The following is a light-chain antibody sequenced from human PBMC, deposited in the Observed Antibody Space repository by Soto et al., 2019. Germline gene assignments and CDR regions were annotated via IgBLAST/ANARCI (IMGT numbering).Light chain of an antibody. CDR3: QEYGRT. J-gene: IGKJ1*01. CDR1: ESVSSRY. CDR2: AAS. Sequence: EIVLTQSPGTLSLSPEERDNLYCRASESVSSRYLASYHQTPGQAPILLIYAASSRATGIPDRFSGSGSGTDFTLTISTLEPEDFAVYYCQEYGRTFGQGTKVDI. V-gene: IGKV3-20*01.